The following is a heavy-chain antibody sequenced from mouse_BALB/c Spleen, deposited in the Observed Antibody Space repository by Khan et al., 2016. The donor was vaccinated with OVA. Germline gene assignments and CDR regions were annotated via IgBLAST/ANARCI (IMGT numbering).Heavy chain of an antibody. V-gene: IGHV3-2*02. CDR3: ARLFWGDFDY. CDR2: ISYSGNT. J-gene: IGHJ2*01. Sequence: EVQLQESGPGLVKPSQSLSLTCTVTGYSITSDYAWNWIRQFPGNKLEWLGYISYSGNTHYNPSLKSRISVTRDTSKNQFFLQLNSVTTEDTATYYCARLFWGDFDYWGQGTTLTVSS. CDR1: GYSITSDYA.